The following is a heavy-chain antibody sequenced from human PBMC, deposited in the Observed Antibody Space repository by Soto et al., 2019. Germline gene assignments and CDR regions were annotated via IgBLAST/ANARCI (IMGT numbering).Heavy chain of an antibody. J-gene: IGHJ4*02. D-gene: IGHD6-13*01. CDR2: IYYSGST. Sequence: SETLSLTCTVSGGSISSYYWSWIRQPPGKGLEWIGYIYYSGSTNYNPSLKSRVTISVDTSKNQFSLKLSSVTAADTAVYYCARHNDVIAEAGYFDYWGQGTLVTVSS. CDR3: ARHNDVIAEAGYFDY. CDR1: GGSISSYY. V-gene: IGHV4-59*08.